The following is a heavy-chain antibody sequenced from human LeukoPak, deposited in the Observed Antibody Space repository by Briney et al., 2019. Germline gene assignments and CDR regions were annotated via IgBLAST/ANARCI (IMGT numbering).Heavy chain of an antibody. D-gene: IGHD1-26*01. J-gene: IGHJ4*02. V-gene: IGHV1-18*04. CDR3: ARDYSGSYPFDY. Sequence: ASVKVSCKASGYTFTGYYMHWVRQAPGQGLEWMGWISAYNGNTNYAQKLQGRVTMTTDTSTSTAYMELRSLKSDDTAVYYCARDYSGSYPFDYWGQGTLVTVSS. CDR2: ISAYNGNT. CDR1: GYTFTGYY.